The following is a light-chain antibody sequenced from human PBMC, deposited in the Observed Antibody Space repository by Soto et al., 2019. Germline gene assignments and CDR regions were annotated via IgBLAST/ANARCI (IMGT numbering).Light chain of an antibody. CDR1: QGISNF. CDR3: QKYNSDPWT. V-gene: IGKV1-27*01. CDR2: AAS. Sequence: DIQMTQSPSSLSASVGDRVTITCRASQGISNFLAWYQQKPGKVPKLLIYAASTLHSGVPSRFSGRGSGTDFTLTINSLQPEDVGTYYCQKYNSDPWTFGQGTRVEIK. J-gene: IGKJ1*01.